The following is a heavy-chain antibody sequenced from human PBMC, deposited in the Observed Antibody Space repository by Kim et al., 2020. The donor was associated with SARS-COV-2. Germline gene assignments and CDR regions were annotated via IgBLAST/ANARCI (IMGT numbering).Heavy chain of an antibody. Sequence: YSPSFQGHVTTAAGKSISTAYLQWSSLKASDTAMYYCARLNVGSSADFDYWGQGTLVTVSS. CDR3: ARLNVGSSADFDY. V-gene: IGHV5-10-1*01. D-gene: IGHD6-6*01. J-gene: IGHJ4*02.